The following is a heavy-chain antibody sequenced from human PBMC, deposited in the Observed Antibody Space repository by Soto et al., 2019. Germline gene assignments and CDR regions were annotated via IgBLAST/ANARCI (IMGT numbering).Heavy chain of an antibody. J-gene: IGHJ4*02. CDR2: INHSGST. CDR1: GGSFSGYC. Sequence: ETLSLTCAVYGGSFSGYCWTWIRQPPGTGLEWIGEINHSGSTNYNPSLKSRVTISVDTSKNQFSLKLTSVTAADTAVYYCSGGKITGLFDYWGQGTLVTVSS. D-gene: IGHD2-8*02. CDR3: SGGKITGLFDY. V-gene: IGHV4-34*01.